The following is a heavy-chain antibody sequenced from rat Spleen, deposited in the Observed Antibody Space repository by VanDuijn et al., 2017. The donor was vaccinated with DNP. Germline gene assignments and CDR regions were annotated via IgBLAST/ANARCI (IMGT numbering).Heavy chain of an antibody. Sequence: EVQLVESGGGLVQPGRSMKLSCAASGFTFSSFPMAWVRQAPTKGLEWLATISTSGGSTPYRDSVKGRFIISRDNAKSTLYLQMNSLRSEDTATYYCAKDRDGGFAMDAWGQGTSVTISS. D-gene: IGHD1-11*01. V-gene: IGHV5-46*01. CDR3: AKDRDGGFAMDA. CDR2: ISTSGGST. J-gene: IGHJ4*01. CDR1: GFTFSSFP.